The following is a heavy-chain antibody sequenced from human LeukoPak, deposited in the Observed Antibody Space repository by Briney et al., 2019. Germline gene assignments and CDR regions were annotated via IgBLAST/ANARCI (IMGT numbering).Heavy chain of an antibody. V-gene: IGHV1-18*01. CDR1: GYTFTSYG. CDR3: ARGGISAATTRYYYYYYMDV. CDR2: ISAYNGNT. D-gene: IGHD6-13*01. J-gene: IGHJ6*03. Sequence: ASVKVSCKSSGYTFTSYGISWVRQAPGQGLEWMGWISAYNGNTNYAQKLQGRVTMTTDTSTSTAYMELRSLRSDDTAVYYCARGGISAATTRYYYYYYMDVWGKGTTVTVSS.